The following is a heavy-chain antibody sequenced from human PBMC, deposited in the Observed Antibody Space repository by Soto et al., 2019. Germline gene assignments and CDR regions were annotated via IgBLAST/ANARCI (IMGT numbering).Heavy chain of an antibody. J-gene: IGHJ4*02. Sequence: SETLSLTCTVSGGSISSGDYYCSWIRQPPGKGLEWIGYIYYSGSTYYNPSLKSRVTISVDTSKNQFSLKLSSVTAADTAVYYCASRKSSPYFDYWGQGTLVTVSS. CDR1: GGSISSGDYY. D-gene: IGHD3-10*01. CDR3: ASRKSSPYFDY. CDR2: IYYSGST. V-gene: IGHV4-30-4*01.